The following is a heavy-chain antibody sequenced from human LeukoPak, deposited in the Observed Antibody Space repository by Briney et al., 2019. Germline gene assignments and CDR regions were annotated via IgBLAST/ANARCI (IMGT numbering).Heavy chain of an antibody. CDR2: ISTNSGGT. CDR3: ARDVARLIGY. V-gene: IGHV1-2*02. J-gene: IGHJ4*02. Sequence: GSVKVSCKASGYTFTGYYMHWVRQAPGQGLEWVSWISTNSGGTNYVDSVKGRFTMSRDTSINTVYMQLSRLRTDDTAVYYCARDVARLIGYWGQGTLVTVSS. CDR1: GYTFTGYY. D-gene: IGHD6-25*01.